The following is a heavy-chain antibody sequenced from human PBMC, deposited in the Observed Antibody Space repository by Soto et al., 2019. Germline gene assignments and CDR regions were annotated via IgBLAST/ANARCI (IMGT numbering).Heavy chain of an antibody. V-gene: IGHV3-53*02. CDR3: ARDPGYRVADPGGY. D-gene: IGHD3-16*02. CDR2: IYSGGST. CDR1: GFTVSSNY. J-gene: IGHJ4*02. Sequence: EVQLVETGGGLIQPGGSLRISCAASGFTVSSNYISWVRQAPGKGLEWVSVIYSGGSTYYADSVKGRFTISRDNSKNTLYLQMNSLRAEDTAVYYCARDPGYRVADPGGYWGQGTLVTVSS.